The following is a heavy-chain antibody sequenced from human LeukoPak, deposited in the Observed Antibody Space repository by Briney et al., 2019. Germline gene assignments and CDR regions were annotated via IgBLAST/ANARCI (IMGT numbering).Heavy chain of an antibody. V-gene: IGHV3-53*01. CDR2: ICSSGST. CDR3: AREYRGSRRSDAFDI. D-gene: IGHD3-10*01. Sequence: GGSLRLSCAASGFTVSSNYMSWVREAPGKGLEWVSVICSSGSTYYEDSVKGRFTISRDNSKNTLYLQMNSLRAEDTAVYYCAREYRGSRRSDAFDIWGQGTMVTVSS. J-gene: IGHJ3*02. CDR1: GFTVSSNY.